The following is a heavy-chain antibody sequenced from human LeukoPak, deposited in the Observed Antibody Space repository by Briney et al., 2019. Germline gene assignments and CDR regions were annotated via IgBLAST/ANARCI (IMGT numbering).Heavy chain of an antibody. CDR2: IYYSGST. Sequence: PSETLSLTCTVSGGSISSYYWSWIRQPPGKGLEWIGYIYYSGSTNYNPSLKSRVTISVDTSKNQFSLKLSSVTAADTAVYYCAREGSGSYYTPDAFDIWGQGTMVTVSS. CDR1: GGSISSYY. D-gene: IGHD1-26*01. V-gene: IGHV4-59*01. J-gene: IGHJ3*02. CDR3: AREGSGSYYTPDAFDI.